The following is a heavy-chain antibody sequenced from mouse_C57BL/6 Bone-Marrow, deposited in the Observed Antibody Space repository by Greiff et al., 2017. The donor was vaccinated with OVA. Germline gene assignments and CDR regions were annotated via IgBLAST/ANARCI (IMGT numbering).Heavy chain of an antibody. V-gene: IGHV1-26*01. CDR3: ARGVIRGFAY. J-gene: IGHJ3*01. CDR1: GYTFTDYY. Sequence: VQLQQSGPELVKPGASVKISCKASGYTFTDYYMNWVKQSHGKSLEWIGDINPNNGGTSYNQKFKGKATLTVDKSSSTAYMELRSLTSEDSAVYYCARGVIRGFAYWGQGTLVTVSA. CDR2: INPNNGGT. D-gene: IGHD1-1*01.